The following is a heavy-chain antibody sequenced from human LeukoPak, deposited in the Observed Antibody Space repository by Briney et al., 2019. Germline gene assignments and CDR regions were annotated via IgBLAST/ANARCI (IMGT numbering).Heavy chain of an antibody. CDR1: GYTFSGYY. V-gene: IGHV1-2*02. J-gene: IGHJ4*02. Sequence: GSVSVSCTASGYTFSGYYMHGGRQAPGEGVEWVGWINTKSGGTNCAQTFQGGVTINRESSISTAYMEVTRLRSDDPAVYYCARGSFYASGNYLVDYWGQGTLITVSS. D-gene: IGHD2/OR15-2a*01. CDR2: INTKSGGT. CDR3: ARGSFYASGNYLVDY.